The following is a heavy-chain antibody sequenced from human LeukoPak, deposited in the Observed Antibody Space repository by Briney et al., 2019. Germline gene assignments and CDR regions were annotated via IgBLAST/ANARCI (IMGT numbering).Heavy chain of an antibody. V-gene: IGHV3-7*01. J-gene: IGHJ4*02. D-gene: IGHD6-19*01. CDR2: IKQDGSEK. CDR3: ARDSSQWLVT. CDR1: GFTFKTYW. Sequence: GGSLRLSCAASGFTFKTYWMSWVRQAPGKGLEWVANIKQDGSEKYYVDSVKGRFTISRDDAKNSLYLQMNSLRAEDTAVYYCARDSSQWLVTWGQGTLVTASS.